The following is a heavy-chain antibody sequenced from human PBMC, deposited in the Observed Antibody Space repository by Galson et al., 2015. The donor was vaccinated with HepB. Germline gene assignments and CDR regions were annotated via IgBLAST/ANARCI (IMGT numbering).Heavy chain of an antibody. Sequence: QSGAEVKKPGESLKISCKGSGYSFTSYWIGWVRQMPGKGLEWMGIIYPGDSDTRYSPSFQGQVTISADKSTSTAYLQWSSLKASGTAMYYCAKTLKGYSGYNYRGPSSFDSWGQGTLVTVSS. J-gene: IGHJ4*02. CDR2: IYPGDSDT. CDR1: GYSFTSYW. V-gene: IGHV5-51*01. D-gene: IGHD5-12*01. CDR3: AKTLKGYSGYNYRGPSSFDS.